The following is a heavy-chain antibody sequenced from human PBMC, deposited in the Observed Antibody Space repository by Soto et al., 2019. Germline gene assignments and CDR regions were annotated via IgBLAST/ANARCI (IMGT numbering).Heavy chain of an antibody. V-gene: IGHV4-31*03. J-gene: IGHJ5*02. Sequence: QVQLQEAGPGLVKPSQTLSLICTVSGDSIRNGFYYWSWIRQHPGKGLEWIGNIYYVGSTSYNPSLKSRVTIAIDRSKNHFSLTMNSVTAADPAVYYCAKNETTRPWFNPWGQGTLVIVSS. CDR3: AKNETTRPWFNP. CDR2: IYYVGST. D-gene: IGHD1-1*01. CDR1: GDSIRNGFYY.